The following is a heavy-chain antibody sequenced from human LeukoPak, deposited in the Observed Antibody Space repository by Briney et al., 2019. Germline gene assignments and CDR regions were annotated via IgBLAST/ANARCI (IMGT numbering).Heavy chain of an antibody. Sequence: GGSLRLSCAASGFTFSSYWMNWARQAPEKGLEWVASINHNGNVNYYVNSVKGRFTISRDNAKNSLYLQTSNSRAEDTAVYFCARGGGLDVWGQGATVTVSS. D-gene: IGHD3-16*01. V-gene: IGHV3-7*03. CDR1: GFTFSSYW. J-gene: IGHJ6*02. CDR2: INHNGNVN. CDR3: ARGGGLDV.